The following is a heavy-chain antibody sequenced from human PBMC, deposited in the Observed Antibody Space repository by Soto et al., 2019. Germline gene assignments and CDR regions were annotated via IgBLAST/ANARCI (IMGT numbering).Heavy chain of an antibody. Sequence: KASETLALTCTVCGGCVSSRRYYWGWIRQPPGKGLEWIGSIYYSGSTNYNPSLKSRVTISVEASKNQFSLRLSSVTAADTAVYYCARVPSNWDGNWFDPWGQGALVTVSS. CDR1: GGCVSSRRYY. CDR3: ARVPSNWDGNWFDP. CDR2: IYYSGST. V-gene: IGHV4-39*07. D-gene: IGHD1-1*01. J-gene: IGHJ5*02.